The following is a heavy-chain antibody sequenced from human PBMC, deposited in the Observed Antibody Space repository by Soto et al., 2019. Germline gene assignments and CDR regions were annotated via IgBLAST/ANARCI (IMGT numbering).Heavy chain of an antibody. CDR1: GLTFSSSW. CDR2: IKEDGSEE. CDR3: ARDLGYQTLDY. J-gene: IGHJ4*02. D-gene: IGHD6-25*01. Sequence: EVQLVESGGGLVQPGGSLRLSCAASGLTFSSSWMSWARQAPGKGLQWVANIKEDGSEEYYLDSVKGRFTISRDNATNSLYLQMNSLTAEDTAVYYCARDLGYQTLDYWGQGTRVTVSS. V-gene: IGHV3-7*01.